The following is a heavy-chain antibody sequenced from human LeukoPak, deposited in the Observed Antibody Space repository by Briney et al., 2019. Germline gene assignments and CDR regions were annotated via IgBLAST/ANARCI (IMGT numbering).Heavy chain of an antibody. CDR1: GYSFTSYW. D-gene: IGHD1-26*01. V-gene: IGHV5-51*01. CDR3: AGAIVGAATAFDI. Sequence: GESLKISCKGSGYSFTSYWIGWVRQLPGKGLEWMGIIYPGDSETRYSPSFQGQVTISADKSISTAYLQWSSLKASDTAMYYCAGAIVGAATAFDIWGQGTMVTVSS. CDR2: IYPGDSET. J-gene: IGHJ3*02.